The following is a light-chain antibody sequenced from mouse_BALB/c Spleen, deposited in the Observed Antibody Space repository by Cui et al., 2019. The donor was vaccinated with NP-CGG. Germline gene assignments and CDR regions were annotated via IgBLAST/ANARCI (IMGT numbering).Light chain of an antibody. CDR2: GTN. J-gene: IGLJ1*01. V-gene: IGLV1*01. CDR1: TGAVTTSNY. Sequence: QFFVTHLSALPHSPAETVTLACRSSTGAVTTSNYANWVQEKPDHLFTGLIGGTNNRAPGVPARFSGSLIGDKAALTITGAQTEDEAIYFCALWYSNHWVFGGGTKLTVL. CDR3: ALWYSNHWV.